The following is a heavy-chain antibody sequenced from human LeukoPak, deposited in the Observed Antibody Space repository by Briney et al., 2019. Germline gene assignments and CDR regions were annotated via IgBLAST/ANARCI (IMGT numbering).Heavy chain of an antibody. J-gene: IGHJ4*02. D-gene: IGHD3-22*01. V-gene: IGHV4-59*01. Sequence: PSETLSLTCTVSGGSISSYYWSWIRQPPGKGLEWIWYIYYSGSTNYNPSLKSRVTISVDTSKNQFSLKLSSVTAAETAVYYCAGAGGHYDSSGYLFDYWGQGTLVTVSS. CDR3: AGAGGHYDSSGYLFDY. CDR2: IYYSGST. CDR1: GGSISSYY.